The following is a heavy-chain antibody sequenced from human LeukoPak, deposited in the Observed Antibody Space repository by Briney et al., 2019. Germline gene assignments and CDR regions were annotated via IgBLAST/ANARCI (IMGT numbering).Heavy chain of an antibody. CDR2: MNPNSGNT. Sequence: ASVKVSCKASGYTFTSYDINWVRQATGQGLEWMGWMNPNSGNTGYAQKFKGRVTMTRNTSISTAYMELSSLRSEDTAVYYCARGRKQLLRYYYYYYMDVWGKGTTVTVSS. J-gene: IGHJ6*03. V-gene: IGHV1-8*01. CDR3: ARGRKQLLRYYYYYYMDV. D-gene: IGHD2-2*01. CDR1: GYTFTSYD.